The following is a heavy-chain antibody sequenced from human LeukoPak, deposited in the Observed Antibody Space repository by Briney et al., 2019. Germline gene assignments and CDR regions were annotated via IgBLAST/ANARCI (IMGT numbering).Heavy chain of an antibody. J-gene: IGHJ4*02. V-gene: IGHV1-2*02. Sequence: ASVKVSCKASGYTLTNYYIHWVRQAPGQGLEWMGWINPASGDTNYAQRFLGRVTMTWDTSINTAYTELNRLKSNDTAVYYCARSAQCDYWGQGTLLTVSS. CDR3: ARSAQCDY. CDR1: GYTLTNYY. CDR2: INPASGDT.